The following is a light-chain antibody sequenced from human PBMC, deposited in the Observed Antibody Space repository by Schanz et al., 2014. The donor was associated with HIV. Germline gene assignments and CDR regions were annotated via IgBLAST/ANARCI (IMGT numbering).Light chain of an antibody. J-gene: IGLJ1*01. CDR2: DVS. V-gene: IGLV2-14*03. Sequence: QSALTQPASVSGSPGQSITIPCTGTSSDVGGYNYVAWYQQHPGKAPKLMIYDVSDRPSGVSNRFSGSKSGNTASLSISGLQAEDEADYYCSSYTSSSPLGVFGTGTKVTVL. CDR3: SSYTSSSPLGV. CDR1: SSDVGGYNY.